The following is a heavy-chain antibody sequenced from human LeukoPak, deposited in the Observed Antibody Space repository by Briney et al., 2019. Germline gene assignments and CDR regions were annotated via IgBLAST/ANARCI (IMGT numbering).Heavy chain of an antibody. D-gene: IGHD2-15*01. V-gene: IGHV3-23*01. CDR3: ARSLTCSGGSCYGYYYYGMDV. CDR1: GFTFSSYA. CDR2: ISGSGDST. J-gene: IGHJ6*02. Sequence: GGSLRLSCAASGFTFSSYAMSWVRQAPGKGLEWVSAISGSGDSTYYGDSVKGRFTISRDNSKNTLYLQMNSLRAEDTAVYYCARSLTCSGGSCYGYYYYGMDVWGQGTTVTVSS.